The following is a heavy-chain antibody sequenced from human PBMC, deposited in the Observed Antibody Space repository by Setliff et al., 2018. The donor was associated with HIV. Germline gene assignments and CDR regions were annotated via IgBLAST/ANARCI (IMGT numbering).Heavy chain of an antibody. Sequence: SETLSLTCAVSGYSISSGYYWGWIRQPPGKGLEWIGEIYHSGSTNYNPSLKSRVTISVDTSKSQFSLKMTSVTAADTAVYYCARGLSVYSYANVYYYHGMDVWGQGTTVTVSS. J-gene: IGHJ6*02. CDR3: ARGLSVYSYANVYYYHGMDV. V-gene: IGHV4-38-2*01. CDR2: IYHSGST. D-gene: IGHD5-18*01. CDR1: GYSISSGYY.